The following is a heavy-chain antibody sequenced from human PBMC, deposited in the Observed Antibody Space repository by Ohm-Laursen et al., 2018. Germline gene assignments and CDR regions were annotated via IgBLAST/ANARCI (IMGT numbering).Heavy chain of an antibody. CDR2: INVNNGGT. V-gene: IGHV1-2*02. D-gene: IGHD2-21*01. J-gene: IGHJ6*02. Sequence: ESSVKVSCKASGYTFTGYYIHWVRQAPGQGLEWMGWINVNNGGTTYAQKFKDRVTMTSDTSITTAYMELSRRRSDDTALYYCARDRAAMNCGGDCYYAMDVWGQGTTVTVSS. CDR1: GYTFTGYY. CDR3: ARDRAAMNCGGDCYYAMDV.